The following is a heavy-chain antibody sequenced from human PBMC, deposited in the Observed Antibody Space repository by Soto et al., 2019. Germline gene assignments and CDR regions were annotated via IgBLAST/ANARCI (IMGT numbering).Heavy chain of an antibody. CDR3: ARTYYYDSSGYYWVHYFDY. D-gene: IGHD3-22*01. CDR2: IYPGDSDT. J-gene: IGHJ4*02. Sequence: GESLKISCKGSGYSITSYWIGWVRQMPGKGLEWMGIIYPGDSDTRYSPSFQGQVTISADKSISTAYLQWSSLKASDTAMYYCARTYYYDSSGYYWVHYFDYWGQGTLVTSPQ. CDR1: GYSITSYW. V-gene: IGHV5-51*01.